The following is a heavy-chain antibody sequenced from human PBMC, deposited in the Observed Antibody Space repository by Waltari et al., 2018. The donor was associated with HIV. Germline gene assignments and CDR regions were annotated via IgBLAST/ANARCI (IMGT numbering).Heavy chain of an antibody. V-gene: IGHV3-48*04. Sequence: EVQLVESGGGWVQPGGSLRLSCEASGFTFSSFRMTWVRQAPGKGLEWVSYISSTSNTIYYADSVKGRFTVSRDNAKNSLSLQMNSLRAEDTAVYFCAKEVVALPHYYYYGLDVWGQGTTVTVSS. D-gene: IGHD2-15*01. CDR2: ISSTSNTI. CDR1: GFTFSSFR. CDR3: AKEVVALPHYYYYGLDV. J-gene: IGHJ6*02.